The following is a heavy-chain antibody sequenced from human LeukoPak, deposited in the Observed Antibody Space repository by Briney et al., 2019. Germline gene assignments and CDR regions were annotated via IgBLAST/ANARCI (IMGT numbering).Heavy chain of an antibody. CDR2: IIPIFGTA. J-gene: IGHJ5*02. CDR1: GGTFSSYA. Sequence: SVEVSCKASGGTFSSYAISWVRQAPGQGLEWMGGIIPIFGTANYAQKFQGRVTITTDESTSTAYMELSSLRSEDTAVYYCASQSISSSFPPRAGWFDPWGQGTLVTVSS. D-gene: IGHD6-6*01. V-gene: IGHV1-69*05. CDR3: ASQSISSSFPPRAGWFDP.